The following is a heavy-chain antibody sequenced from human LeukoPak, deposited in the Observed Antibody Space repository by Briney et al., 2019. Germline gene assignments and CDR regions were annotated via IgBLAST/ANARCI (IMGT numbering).Heavy chain of an antibody. CDR2: ISYDGTNK. V-gene: IGHV3-30*03. CDR1: GFTLSTYA. D-gene: IGHD7-27*01. Sequence: PGMSLRLSCAASGFTLSTYAMHWVRQAPGKGLEWVAVISYDGTNKYYADSVKGRFTISKDNSKNTLSLQMNSLRAEDTAVYFCARDYHLQTGNYFDSWGQGTLVTVSS. J-gene: IGHJ4*02. CDR3: ARDYHLQTGNYFDS.